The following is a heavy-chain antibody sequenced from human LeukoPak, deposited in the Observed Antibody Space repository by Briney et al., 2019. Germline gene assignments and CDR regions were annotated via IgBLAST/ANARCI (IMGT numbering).Heavy chain of an antibody. J-gene: IGHJ4*02. CDR3: ARSDFSGASGRYDY. CDR2: ISYDGSNK. V-gene: IGHV3-30-3*01. Sequence: GRSLRLSCAASGFTFSSYAMHCGRQAPGKGLEWGAVISYDGSNKYYADSVKGRFTISRDNSKNTLYLQMNSLRAEDTAVYYCARSDFSGASGRYDYWGQGTLVTVSS. D-gene: IGHD1-26*01. CDR1: GFTFSSYA.